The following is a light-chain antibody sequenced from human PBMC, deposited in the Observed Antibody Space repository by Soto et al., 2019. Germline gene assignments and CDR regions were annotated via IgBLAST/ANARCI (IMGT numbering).Light chain of an antibody. CDR2: KAS. CDR1: QSISSW. CDR3: QQDNSYST. V-gene: IGKV1-5*03. J-gene: IGKJ1*01. Sequence: DIQMTQSPSTLSASVGDRVTITCRASQSISSWLAWYQQKPGKPPKLLIYKASSLESGVPSRFSGRGSGKEFTLTISIRQPDDFATYYCQQDNSYSTFGQGKKV.